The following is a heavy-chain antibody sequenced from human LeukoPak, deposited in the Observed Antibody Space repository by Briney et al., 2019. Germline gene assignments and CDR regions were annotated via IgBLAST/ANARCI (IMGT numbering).Heavy chain of an antibody. CDR2: ISGSGGST. D-gene: IGHD6-6*01. CDR1: GFSVSSNY. V-gene: IGHV3-23*01. CDR3: AGLGEYSSSHPPDY. J-gene: IGHJ4*02. Sequence: GGSLRLSCAASGFSVSSNYMSWVRQAPGKGLEWVSAISGSGGSTYYADSVKGRFTISRDNSKNTLYLQMNSLRAEDTAVYYCAGLGEYSSSHPPDYWGQGTLVTVSS.